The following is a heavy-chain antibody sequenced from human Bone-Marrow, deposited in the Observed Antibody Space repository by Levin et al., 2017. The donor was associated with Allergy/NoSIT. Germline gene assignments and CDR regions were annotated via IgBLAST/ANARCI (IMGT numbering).Heavy chain of an antibody. CDR2: ISYDGSNQ. D-gene: IGHD3-3*01. J-gene: IGHJ6*02. CDR1: GFTFTTYS. V-gene: IGHV3-30-3*01. Sequence: GESLKISCAASGFTFTTYSLHWVRQAPGKGLDWVAVISYDGSNQYYAESVKGRFNISRDNSKNTLYLQMNSLRPEDTVVYYCARGGRSGYYYGLDVWGQGTTVIVSS. CDR3: ARGGRSGYYYGLDV.